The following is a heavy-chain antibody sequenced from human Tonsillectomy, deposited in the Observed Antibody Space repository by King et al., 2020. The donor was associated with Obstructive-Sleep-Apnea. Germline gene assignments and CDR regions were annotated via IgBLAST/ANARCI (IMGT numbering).Heavy chain of an antibody. Sequence: QLVQSGAEVKKPGASVKVSCKTSGYTFSNYGFTWVRQAPGQALEWMGWISAYNGNPNYAQNLQGRVSMTTDTSTSTAYMELTGLRSDDTAVYYCARDRQQLADYWGQGTLVTVSS. D-gene: IGHD6-13*01. CDR2: ISAYNGNP. V-gene: IGHV1-18*04. J-gene: IGHJ4*02. CDR3: ARDRQQLADY. CDR1: GYTFSNYG.